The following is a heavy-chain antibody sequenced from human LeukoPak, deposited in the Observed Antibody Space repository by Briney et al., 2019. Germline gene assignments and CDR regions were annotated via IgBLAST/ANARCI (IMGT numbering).Heavy chain of an antibody. CDR3: ARDGEQWLVDLLDY. CDR2: IKQDGSEK. Sequence: GGSLRLSCAASGFTFSSYWMSWVRQAPGKGLEWVANIKQDGSEKYYVDSVKGRFTISRDNAKNSLYLQMNSLRAEDTAVYYCARDGEQWLVDLLDYWGQGTLVTVSS. D-gene: IGHD6-19*01. J-gene: IGHJ4*02. V-gene: IGHV3-7*01. CDR1: GFTFSSYW.